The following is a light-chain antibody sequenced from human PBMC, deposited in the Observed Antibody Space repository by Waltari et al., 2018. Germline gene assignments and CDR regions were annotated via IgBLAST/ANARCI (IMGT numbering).Light chain of an antibody. CDR1: RLDDKN. V-gene: IGLV3-1*01. J-gene: IGLJ3*02. CDR3: QAWDSSTAV. Sequence: SYELTQPPSLSVSRGQSATITCSGDRLDDKNVCWYQQKPGQSPVLVMYQDRKRPSGIPWRFSGSNSGNTATLTISAAQGMDEADYYCQAWDSSTAVFGGGTKLTVL. CDR2: QDR.